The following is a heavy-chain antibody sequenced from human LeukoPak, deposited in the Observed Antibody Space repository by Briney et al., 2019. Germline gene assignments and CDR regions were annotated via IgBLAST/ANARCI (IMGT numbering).Heavy chain of an antibody. CDR1: GFTFSSYS. CDR3: AGCGGNEPLDAFDI. CDR2: ISSSSSYI. Sequence: GGSLRLSCAASGFTFSSYSMNWVRQAPGKGLEWVSSISSSSSYIYYADSVKGRFTISRDIAKNSLYLQMNSLRAEDTAVYYCAGCGGNEPLDAFDIWGQGTMVTVSS. D-gene: IGHD4-23*01. V-gene: IGHV3-21*01. J-gene: IGHJ3*02.